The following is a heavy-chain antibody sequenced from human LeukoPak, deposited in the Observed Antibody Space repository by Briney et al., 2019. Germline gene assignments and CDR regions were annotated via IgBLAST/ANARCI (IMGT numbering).Heavy chain of an antibody. D-gene: IGHD2-2*01. J-gene: IGHJ4*02. Sequence: PGGSLRLSCAASGFTFSSYAMSWVRQAPGKGLEWVSAISGSGGSTYYADSVKGRFTISRDNSKNTLYLQMNSLRAEDTAVYYCAKGRPCSSSSCYGPYFDDWGQGTLVTVSS. CDR1: GFTFSSYA. V-gene: IGHV3-23*01. CDR2: ISGSGGST. CDR3: AKGRPCSSSSCYGPYFDD.